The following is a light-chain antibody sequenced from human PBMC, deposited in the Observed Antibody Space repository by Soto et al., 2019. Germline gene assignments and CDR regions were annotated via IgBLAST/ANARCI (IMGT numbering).Light chain of an antibody. CDR2: DVS. CDR3: SSYTSSSTLDV. Sequence: QSVLTQPASVSGSPGQSITISCTGTSSDVGGYNYVSWYQQHPGKAPKLMIYDVSNRPSGVSNRFSGSKSGNTASMTISGLQAEDDVDYYCSSYTSSSTLDVXGTGTKVAV. J-gene: IGLJ1*01. V-gene: IGLV2-14*01. CDR1: SSDVGGYNY.